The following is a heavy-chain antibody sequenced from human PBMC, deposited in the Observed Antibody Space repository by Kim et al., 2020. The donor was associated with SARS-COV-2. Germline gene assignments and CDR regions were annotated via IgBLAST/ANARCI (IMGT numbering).Heavy chain of an antibody. V-gene: IGHV4-61*01. CDR2: IYFSGST. D-gene: IGHD6-19*01. J-gene: IGHJ4*02. CDR3: ARRSSTGWSFEY. CDR1: GGSVSSNNHY. Sequence: SETLSLTCTVSGGSVSSNNHYWSWIRQPPGKGLEWIGYIYFSGSTNYNPSLKSRATISVDTSKNQFSLKVSSVTAADTSVYYCARRSSTGWSFEYWGQGT.